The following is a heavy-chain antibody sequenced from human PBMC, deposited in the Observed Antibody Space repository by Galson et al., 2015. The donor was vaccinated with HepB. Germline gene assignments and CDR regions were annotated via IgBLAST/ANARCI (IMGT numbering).Heavy chain of an antibody. Sequence: SLRLSCAASGFTFSRYWMSWVRQAPGKGLEWVANIKQDGSEKYYVDSVKGRFTISRDNAKNSLYLQMNSLRAEDTAVYYCARVGDDRAFDIWGQGTMVTVSS. V-gene: IGHV3-7*01. D-gene: IGHD3-16*01. CDR3: ARVGDDRAFDI. CDR1: GFTFSRYW. CDR2: IKQDGSEK. J-gene: IGHJ3*02.